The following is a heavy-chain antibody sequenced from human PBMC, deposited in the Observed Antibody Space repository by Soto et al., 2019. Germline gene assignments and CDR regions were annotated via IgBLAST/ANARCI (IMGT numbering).Heavy chain of an antibody. Sequence: QLLESGPGLVKPSETLSLTCTVSGGSISSSSYYWGWIRQPPGKGLEWIGSIYYSGSTYYNPSLKSRVTISVDTSKNQFSLKLSSVTAADTAVYYCARGEVIIAAGYDYWGQGTLVTVSS. CDR3: ARGEVIIAAGYDY. J-gene: IGHJ4*02. V-gene: IGHV4-39*01. CDR2: IYYSGST. D-gene: IGHD6-13*01. CDR1: GGSISSSSYY.